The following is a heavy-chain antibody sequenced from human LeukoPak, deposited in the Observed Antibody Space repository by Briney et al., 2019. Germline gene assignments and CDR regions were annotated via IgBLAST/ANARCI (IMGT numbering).Heavy chain of an antibody. CDR1: GFTFSSYA. CDR3: AKAPMVTRATCYFDY. CDR2: ISSSGGST. V-gene: IGHV3-23*01. D-gene: IGHD3-10*01. J-gene: IGHJ4*02. Sequence: GGSLRLSCAASGFTFSSYAMSWARQAPGKGLEWVSTISSSGGSTYYADSVKGRFTLSRDNSKNTLYLQMNSLKAEDTAVFYCAKAPMVTRATCYFDYWGQGTLVTVSS.